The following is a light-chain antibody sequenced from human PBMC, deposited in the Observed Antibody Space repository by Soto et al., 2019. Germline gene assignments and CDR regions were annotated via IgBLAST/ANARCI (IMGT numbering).Light chain of an antibody. J-gene: IGKJ1*01. CDR3: LQDYNYPWT. CDR2: AAS. CDR1: QGIRND. V-gene: IGKV1-6*01. Sequence: AIQMTQSPSSLSASVGDRVTITCRASQGIRNDLGWFQQKPGKAPKLLIYAASSLQSGVPSRFSGSGSGTDFTLTISSLQPEDFATDYCLQDYNYPWTFGQGTKVEIK.